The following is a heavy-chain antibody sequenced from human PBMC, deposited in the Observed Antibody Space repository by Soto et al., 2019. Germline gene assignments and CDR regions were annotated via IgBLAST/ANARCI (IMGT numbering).Heavy chain of an antibody. CDR3: AKGRIAAAGTREINWFDP. CDR1: GFTFSSYA. CDR2: ISGSGGST. V-gene: IGHV3-23*01. Sequence: GSLRLSCAASGFTFSSYAMSWVRQAPGKGLEWVSAISGSGGSTYYADSVKGRFTISRDNSKNTLYLQMNSLRAEDTAVYYCAKGRIAAAGTREINWFDPWGQGTLVPVSS. D-gene: IGHD6-13*01. J-gene: IGHJ5*02.